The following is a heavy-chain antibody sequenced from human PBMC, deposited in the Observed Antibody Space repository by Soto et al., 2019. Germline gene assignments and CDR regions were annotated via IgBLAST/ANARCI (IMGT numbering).Heavy chain of an antibody. V-gene: IGHV3-23*01. J-gene: IGHJ4*02. CDR3: AKEVAVVVPAAMRLVLVGYFDC. Sequence: GGSLRLSCAASGFTFSSYAMSWVRQAPGKGLEWVSAISGSGGSTYYADSLKGRFTISRENSKNTLYLQMNSLRAEDTAVYYCAKEVAVVVPAAMRLVLVGYFDCWGQGTLVTVSS. CDR2: ISGSGGST. CDR1: GFTFSSYA. D-gene: IGHD2-2*01.